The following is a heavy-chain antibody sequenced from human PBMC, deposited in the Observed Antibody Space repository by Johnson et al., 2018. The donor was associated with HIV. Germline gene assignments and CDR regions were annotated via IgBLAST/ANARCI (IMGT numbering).Heavy chain of an antibody. D-gene: IGHD3-22*01. V-gene: IGHV3-30*18. CDR3: AKDGEYDSRGHDGFDI. Sequence: QMQLVESGGRVVQPGRSLRLSCATSGFTFSSYGMLWVRQAPGKGLEWVAVISFDGSNKYYAESVKCRFTISRDDSKNSLYLQMNSLRAEDTALYYCAKDGEYDSRGHDGFDIWGQGTMVTVSS. CDR2: ISFDGSNK. J-gene: IGHJ3*02. CDR1: GFTFSSYG.